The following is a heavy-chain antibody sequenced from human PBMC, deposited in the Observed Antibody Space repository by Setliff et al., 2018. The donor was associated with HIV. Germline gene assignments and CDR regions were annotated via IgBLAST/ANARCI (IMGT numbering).Heavy chain of an antibody. CDR3: ASLEYSSSSTRGHYYYMDV. Sequence: ASVKVSCKASGYSFTSSGVSWVRQAPGQGLEWMGWINIRNGDTKYAQKFQGRVTMTRDTSISTAYVELSRLRSDDTAVYYCASLEYSSSSTRGHYYYMDVWGKGTTVTVSS. CDR1: GYSFTSSG. J-gene: IGHJ6*03. D-gene: IGHD6-6*01. CDR2: INIRNGDT. V-gene: IGHV1-2*02.